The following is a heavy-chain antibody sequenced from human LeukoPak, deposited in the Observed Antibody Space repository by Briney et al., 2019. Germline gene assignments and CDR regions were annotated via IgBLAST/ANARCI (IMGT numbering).Heavy chain of an antibody. Sequence: SETLSLTCTVSGGSISSADYYWSWIRQPPGKGLEWIGYIDHSGNTYYNPSLKSRVTISVDTSKNQFSLKLSSVTAADTAVYYCAGEVRPDGSARGYYFDYWGQGTLVTVSS. J-gene: IGHJ4*02. V-gene: IGHV4-30-4*01. CDR1: GGSISSADYY. CDR3: AGEVRPDGSARGYYFDY. CDR2: IDHSGNT. D-gene: IGHD3-10*01.